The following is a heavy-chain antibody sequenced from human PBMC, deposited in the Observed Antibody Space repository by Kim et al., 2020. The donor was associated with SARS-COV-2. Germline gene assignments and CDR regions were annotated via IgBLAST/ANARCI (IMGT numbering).Heavy chain of an antibody. CDR3: ARSNRFLEWLSLTHYYYYSMDV. Sequence: SVKVSCKASGGTFSSYAISWVRQAPGQGLEWMGRIIPILGIANYAQKFQGRVTITADKSTSTAYMELSSLRSEDTAVYYCARSNRFLEWLSLTHYYYYSMDVWGQGTTVTVSS. D-gene: IGHD3-3*01. CDR2: IIPILGIA. CDR1: GGTFSSYA. V-gene: IGHV1-69*04. J-gene: IGHJ6*02.